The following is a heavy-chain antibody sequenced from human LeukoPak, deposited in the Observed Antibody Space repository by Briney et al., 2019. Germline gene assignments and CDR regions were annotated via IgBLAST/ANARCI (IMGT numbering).Heavy chain of an antibody. J-gene: IGHJ4*02. D-gene: IGHD3-10*01. Sequence: GASVKVSCKASGYTFTSYVISWVRQAPGQGLEWMGWISAYNGNTNYAQKLQGRVTMTTDTSTSTDYMELRSLRSDDRAVYYCARGRGSHYCGWGSSYNGGGYWGQGTLVTVSS. V-gene: IGHV1-18*01. CDR2: ISAYNGNT. CDR3: ARGRGSHYCGWGSSYNGGGY. CDR1: GYTFTSYV.